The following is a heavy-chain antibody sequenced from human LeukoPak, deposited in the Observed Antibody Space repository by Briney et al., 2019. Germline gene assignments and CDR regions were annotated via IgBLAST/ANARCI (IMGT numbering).Heavy chain of an antibody. CDR2: ISSSGGST. CDR3: AKGSRSIAVDNLCDY. Sequence: GGSLRLSCAASGFTFSSSAMSWVRQAPGKGPEWVSVISSSGGSTYYADSVKGRFTIFRDNSKNTLYLQMSSLRAEDTAVYYCAKGSRSIAVDNLCDYWGQGTLVTVSS. D-gene: IGHD6-6*01. V-gene: IGHV3-23*01. CDR1: GFTFSSSA. J-gene: IGHJ4*02.